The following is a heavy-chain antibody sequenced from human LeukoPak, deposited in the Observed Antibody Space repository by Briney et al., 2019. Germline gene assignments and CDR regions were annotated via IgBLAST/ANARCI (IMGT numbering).Heavy chain of an antibody. V-gene: IGHV1-18*01. CDR1: GYIFTTYH. CDR2: ISVYDGNT. Sequence: ASVKVSCKISGYIFTTYHITWVRQAPAQGLEWMGWISVYDGNTISAPSLQARVIMTANTSTRTAYMELRSLRADDTAVYYCARYKHHNYFDYWGQGTHVTVSS. CDR3: ARYKHHNYFDY. D-gene: IGHD1-1*01. J-gene: IGHJ4*02.